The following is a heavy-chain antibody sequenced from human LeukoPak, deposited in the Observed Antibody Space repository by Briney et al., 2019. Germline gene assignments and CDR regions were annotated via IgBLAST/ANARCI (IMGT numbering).Heavy chain of an antibody. J-gene: IGHJ6*02. D-gene: IGHD2-15*01. V-gene: IGHV3-23*01. CDR1: GFTFSSYA. CDR3: AKDTVVVVAATRGMDV. Sequence: GGSLRLSCAASGFTFSSYAMSWVRQAPGKGLEWVSAISGSGGSTYYADSVKGRFTISRDNSKNTLYLQMNSLRAEDTAVYYCAKDTVVVVAATRGMDVWGQGTTVTVSS. CDR2: ISGSGGST.